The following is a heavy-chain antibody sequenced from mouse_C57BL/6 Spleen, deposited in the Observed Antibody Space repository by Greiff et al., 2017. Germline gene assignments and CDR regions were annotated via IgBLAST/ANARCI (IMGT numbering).Heavy chain of an antibody. J-gene: IGHJ1*03. CDR2: INPSNGGT. V-gene: IGHV1-53*01. Sequence: QVQLKQPGTELVKPGASVKLSCKASGYTFTSYWMHWVKQRPGQGLEWIGNINPSNGGTNYNEKFKSKATLTVDKSSSTAYMQLSSLTSEDSAVYYCARSYLYYSNYVWYFDVWGTGTTVTVSS. D-gene: IGHD2-5*01. CDR1: GYTFTSYW. CDR3: ARSYLYYSNYVWYFDV.